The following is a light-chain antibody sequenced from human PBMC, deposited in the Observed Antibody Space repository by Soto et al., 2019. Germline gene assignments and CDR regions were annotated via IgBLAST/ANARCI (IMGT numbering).Light chain of an antibody. J-gene: IGKJ1*01. CDR1: QSISSN. CDR2: GAS. CDR3: QQYHNWPPWT. V-gene: IGKV3-15*01. Sequence: EIVMTQSPATLSVSPGERATLSCRPSQSISSNLAWYQQKPGQAPRLLIYGASTRATGIPARFSGSGSATEFTLTISSLQSEDFAVYYCQQYHNWPPWTFGQGTQVEIK.